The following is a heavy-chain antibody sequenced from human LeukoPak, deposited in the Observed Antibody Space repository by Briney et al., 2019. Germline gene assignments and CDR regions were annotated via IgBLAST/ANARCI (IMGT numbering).Heavy chain of an antibody. CDR2: ISGSGGST. V-gene: IGHV3-23*01. CDR1: GFTFSSYW. Sequence: PGGSLRLSCAASGFTFSSYWMSWVRQAPGKGLEWVSAISGSGGSTYYADSVKGRFTISRDNSKNTLYLQMNSLRAEDTAVYYCAKDSVLLWFGELSYFDYWGQGTLVTVSS. J-gene: IGHJ4*02. D-gene: IGHD3-10*01. CDR3: AKDSVLLWFGELSYFDY.